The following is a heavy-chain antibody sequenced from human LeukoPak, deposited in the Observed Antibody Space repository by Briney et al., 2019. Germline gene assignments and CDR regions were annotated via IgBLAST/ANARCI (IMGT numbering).Heavy chain of an antibody. D-gene: IGHD1-26*01. CDR1: GDSVSSNSAA. CDR3: ALSRYSGSYFEV. V-gene: IGHV6-1*01. Sequence: SQTLSLTSAISGDSVSSNSAAWDWIRQSPSRGLEWLGRTYYRSKWYNDYAVTVKSRITIKPDTSKNQFSLQLNSVTPEDTAVYYCALSRYSGSYFEVWGQGTTVTVSS. CDR2: TYYRSKWYN. J-gene: IGHJ6*02.